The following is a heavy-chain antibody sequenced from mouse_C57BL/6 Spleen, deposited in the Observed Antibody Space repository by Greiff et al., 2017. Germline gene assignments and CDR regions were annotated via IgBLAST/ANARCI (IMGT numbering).Heavy chain of an antibody. CDR2: ISGGGGNT. D-gene: IGHD2-2*01. Sequence: EVHLVESGGGLVKPGGSLKLSCAASGFTFSSYTMSWVRQTPEKRLEWVATISGGGGNTYYPDSVKGRFTISRDNAKNTLYLQMSSRRSEDTALYYCARHGLGYYFDYWGQGTTLTVSS. CDR1: GFTFSSYT. V-gene: IGHV5-9*01. CDR3: ARHGLGYYFDY. J-gene: IGHJ2*01.